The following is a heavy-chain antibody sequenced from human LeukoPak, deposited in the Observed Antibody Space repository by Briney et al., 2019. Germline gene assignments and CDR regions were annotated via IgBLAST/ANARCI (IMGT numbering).Heavy chain of an antibody. D-gene: IGHD1-26*01. CDR3: ARRVGGTPDY. CDR1: GFTFSNYW. CDR2: INPDGTTT. Sequence: GGSLRLSCVASGFTFSNYWMHWVRQASGKAPVWVSRINPDGTTTDYADSVKGRFTISRDNSKNTLYLEMNSLRAEDTARYYCARRVGGTPDYWGPGTLVTVSS. J-gene: IGHJ4*02. V-gene: IGHV3-74*01.